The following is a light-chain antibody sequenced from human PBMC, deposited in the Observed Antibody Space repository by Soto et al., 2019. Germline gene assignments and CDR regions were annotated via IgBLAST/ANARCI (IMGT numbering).Light chain of an antibody. CDR1: SGNSDDL. V-gene: IGLV4-60*03. J-gene: IGLJ3*02. CDR2: VEGSGNY. CDR3: ETWGSAIWV. Sequence: QAVVTQSSSASASLGSSVKLTCTLSSGNSDDLIAWHQQQPGKAPRYMMKVEGSGNYNRGSGVPDRFSGSSSGADRYLTISNLQPEDEADYYRETWGSAIWVFGGGTKLTVL.